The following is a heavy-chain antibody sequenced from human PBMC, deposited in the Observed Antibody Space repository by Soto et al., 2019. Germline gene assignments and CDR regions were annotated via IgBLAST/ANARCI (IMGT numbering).Heavy chain of an antibody. Sequence: GGSLRLSCAASGFTFSSYSMNWVRQAPGKGLEWVSYISSSSTIYYADSVKGRFTISRDNAKNSLYLQMNSLRDEDTAVYYCARVEYVSYLGGMDVWGQGTTVTVSS. D-gene: IGHD2-2*01. CDR2: ISSSSTI. CDR1: GFTFSSYS. CDR3: ARVEYVSYLGGMDV. V-gene: IGHV3-48*02. J-gene: IGHJ6*02.